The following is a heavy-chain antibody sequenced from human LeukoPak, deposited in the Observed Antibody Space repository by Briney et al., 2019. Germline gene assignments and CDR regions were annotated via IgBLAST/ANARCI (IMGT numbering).Heavy chain of an antibody. Sequence: GGSLRLSCAASGFTFSSYWMSWVRQAPGKGLEWVSAISGSGGSTYYADSVKGRFTISRDNSKNTLYLQMNSLRAEDTAVYYCAKGPYYDSSGYYRYWGQGTLVTVSS. V-gene: IGHV3-23*01. J-gene: IGHJ4*02. CDR1: GFTFSSYW. D-gene: IGHD3-22*01. CDR3: AKGPYYDSSGYYRY. CDR2: ISGSGGST.